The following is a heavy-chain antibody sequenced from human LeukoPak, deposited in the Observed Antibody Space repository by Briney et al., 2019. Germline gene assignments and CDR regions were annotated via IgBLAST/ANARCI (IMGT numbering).Heavy chain of an antibody. CDR1: GGTFSSYA. CDR3: ARDFPRGYSSSSKGVYFDY. V-gene: IGHV1-69*13. Sequence: ASVKVSCKASGGTFSSYAISWVRQTPGQGLEWMGGIIPIFGTANYAQKFQGRVTITADESTSTAYMELSSLRSEDTAVYYCARDFPRGYSSSSKGVYFDYWGQGTLVTVSS. J-gene: IGHJ4*02. CDR2: IIPIFGTA. D-gene: IGHD6-6*01.